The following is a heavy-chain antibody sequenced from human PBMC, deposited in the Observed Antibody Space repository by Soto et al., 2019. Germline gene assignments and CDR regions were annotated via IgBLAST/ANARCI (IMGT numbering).Heavy chain of an antibody. D-gene: IGHD3-10*01. Sequence: QVTLKQSGPVLVKPTETLTLTCTVSGFSLSNARLGVSWIRQPPGKAMEWLAHIFSHDEKSYRTSLTSTLTISKDTYKSPVVLTMTNMYPVDTATYYCARSMMTSGVYIWGQGTMVTVSS. CDR2: IFSHDEK. V-gene: IGHV2-26*01. J-gene: IGHJ3*02. CDR3: ARSMMTSGVYI. CDR1: GFSLSNARLG.